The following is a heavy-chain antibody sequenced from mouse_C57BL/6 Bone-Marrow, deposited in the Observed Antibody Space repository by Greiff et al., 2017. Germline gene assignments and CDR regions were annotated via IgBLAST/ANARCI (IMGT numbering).Heavy chain of an antibody. D-gene: IGHD1-1*01. CDR3: ARGGSSYWYFDV. V-gene: IGHV1-55*01. Sequence: QVQLQPGAELVKPGASVKMSCKASGYTFTSYWITWVKQRPGQGLEWIGDIYPGSGSTNYNEKFKSKATLTVDTSSSTAYMQLSSLTSEDSAVYYCARGGSSYWYFDVWGTGTTVTVSS. CDR2: IYPGSGST. CDR1: GYTFTSYW. J-gene: IGHJ1*03.